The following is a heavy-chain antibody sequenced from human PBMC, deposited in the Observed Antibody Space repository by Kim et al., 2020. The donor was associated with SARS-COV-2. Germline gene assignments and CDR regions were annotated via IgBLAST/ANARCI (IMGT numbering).Heavy chain of an antibody. CDR2: VFYTGDI. J-gene: IGHJ4*02. CDR1: GDSITNDRYF. D-gene: IGHD3-10*01. V-gene: IGHV4-39*01. CDR3: ARIKRFADYVDS. Sequence: SETLSLTCTVSGDSITNDRYFWGWIRQPPGRGLEWIGNVFYTGDIYAKPSLMGRLTISVDTSRTQFSLALRSVTAADAAVYFCARIKRFADYVDSWGQGTLVTVSS.